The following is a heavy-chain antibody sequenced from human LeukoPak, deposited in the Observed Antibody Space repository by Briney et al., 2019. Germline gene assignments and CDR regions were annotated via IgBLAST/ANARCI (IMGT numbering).Heavy chain of an antibody. V-gene: IGHV3-23*01. CDR2: MSGSGGYI. Sequence: PGGSLRLSCAASGFTFNDYAMSWVRQAPGKGLEGVSAMSGSGGYIYTADSVKGRFTISRDNSKNTLYLQMNSLRAEDTALYYCAKENGRGSPYYYYYMDVWGKGTTVTVS. D-gene: IGHD3-10*01. CDR3: AKENGRGSPYYYYYMDV. J-gene: IGHJ6*03. CDR1: GFTFNDYA.